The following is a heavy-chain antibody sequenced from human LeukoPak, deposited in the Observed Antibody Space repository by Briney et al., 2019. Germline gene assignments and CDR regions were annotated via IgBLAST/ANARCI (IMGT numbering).Heavy chain of an antibody. Sequence: PGGSLRLSCEASGFTFRTFGMHWVRQAPGKGLEWVATISYDGSSEYYADSTKGRFTISRDNSKTTLYLQMNSLRAEDTAVYYCASLVHAFDIWGQGTMVTVSS. CDR3: ASLVHAFDI. D-gene: IGHD2-8*02. CDR1: GFTFRTFG. CDR2: ISYDGSSE. J-gene: IGHJ3*02. V-gene: IGHV3-30*03.